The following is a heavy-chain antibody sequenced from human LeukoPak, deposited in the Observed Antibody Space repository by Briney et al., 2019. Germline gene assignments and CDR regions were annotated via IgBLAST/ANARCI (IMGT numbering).Heavy chain of an antibody. CDR2: VYSSGST. D-gene: IGHD2-21*02. CDR3: ARHYCGGDCYSRWYFDL. Sequence: PSETLSLTCTVSGGSISNYYWSWIRQPAGKGLEWIGRVYSSGSTNYNPSLKSRVTMSVDTSKNQFSLKLSSVTAADTAAYYCARHYCGGDCYSRWYFDLWGRGTLVTVSS. V-gene: IGHV4-4*07. CDR1: GGSISNYY. J-gene: IGHJ2*01.